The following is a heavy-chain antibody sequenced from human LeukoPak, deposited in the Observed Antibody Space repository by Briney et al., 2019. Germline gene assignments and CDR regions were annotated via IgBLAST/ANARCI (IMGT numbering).Heavy chain of an antibody. Sequence: PGGSLRLSCAASGFTFSGYWMTWVPQAPGKGLEWVATINQDGSEKYYVDSVKGRFTISRDDAYRSLFLQMNSLRAEDTAIYYCARGPMLKGDYWGQGTLVTVSS. CDR2: INQDGSEK. J-gene: IGHJ4*02. V-gene: IGHV3-7*01. D-gene: IGHD3-16*01. CDR1: GFTFSGYW. CDR3: ARGPMLKGDY.